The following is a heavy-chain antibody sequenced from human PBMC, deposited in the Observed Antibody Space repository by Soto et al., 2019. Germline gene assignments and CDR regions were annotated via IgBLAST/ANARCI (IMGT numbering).Heavy chain of an antibody. J-gene: IGHJ1*01. V-gene: IGHV3-33*05. Sequence: QVQLVESGGGVVQPGRSLRLSCAASGFTCNSFTMHWVRQAQGKGLEWVAVISHDGSHKYTADSVKGRFTISRDDSKKTLKQQMNSLRVEDKDIYYCATWEEIYCQEWGEGTLVTVSS. D-gene: IGHD1-26*01. CDR3: ATWEEIYCQE. CDR1: GFTCNSFT. CDR2: ISHDGSHK.